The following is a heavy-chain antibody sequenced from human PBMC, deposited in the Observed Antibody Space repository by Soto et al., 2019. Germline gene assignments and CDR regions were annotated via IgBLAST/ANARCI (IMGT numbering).Heavy chain of an antibody. CDR2: INSDGSST. V-gene: IGHV3-74*01. J-gene: IGHJ4*02. Sequence: EVQLVESGGGLVQPGGSLRLSCAASGFTFSSYWMHWVRQAPGKGLVWVSRINSDGSSTSYADSVKGRFTISRDNAKNTLYLQMNSLRAEDTAVYYCAREGPHTVVTIHFDYWGQGTLVTVSS. D-gene: IGHD2-15*01. CDR1: GFTFSSYW. CDR3: AREGPHTVVTIHFDY.